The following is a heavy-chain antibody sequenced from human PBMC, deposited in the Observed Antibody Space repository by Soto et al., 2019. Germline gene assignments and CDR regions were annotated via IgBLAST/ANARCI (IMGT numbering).Heavy chain of an antibody. CDR1: GFNFNNAW. V-gene: IGHV3-15*01. Sequence: EVQLVESGGGLVQPGGSLRLSCTASGFNFNNAWMSWVRQAPGKGLEWLGRSKSVPDGDKTDYAAPVKGRFTISRDDSQNIFYLLMDGLRTEDSAIYYCTTAPNYFGSGSYVRDYWGLGTLVTVSS. CDR2: SKSVPDGDKT. J-gene: IGHJ4*02. D-gene: IGHD3-10*01. CDR3: TTAPNYFGSGSYVRDY.